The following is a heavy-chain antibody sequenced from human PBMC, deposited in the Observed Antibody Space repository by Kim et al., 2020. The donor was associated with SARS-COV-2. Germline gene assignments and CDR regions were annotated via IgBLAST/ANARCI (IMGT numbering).Heavy chain of an antibody. CDR3: ARGPLRYFDLLLV. Sequence: GGSLRLSCAASGFTFSSYGMHWVRQAPGKGLEWVAVIWYDGSNKYYADSVKGRFTISRDNSKNTLYLQMNSLRVEETAVYYCARGPLRYFDLLLVRGQRTLVAVSS. V-gene: IGHV3-33*01. D-gene: IGHD3-9*01. CDR1: GFTFSSYG. CDR2: IWYDGSNK. J-gene: IGHJ4*02.